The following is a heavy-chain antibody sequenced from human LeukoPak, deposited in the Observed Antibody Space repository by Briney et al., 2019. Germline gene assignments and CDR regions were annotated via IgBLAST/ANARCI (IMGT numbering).Heavy chain of an antibody. J-gene: IGHJ6*03. V-gene: IGHV1-8*01. Sequence: GASVKVSCKASGYTFTSYDINWVRQATGQGLEWMGWMNPNSGNTGYAQKFQGRATMTRNTSISTAYMELSSLRSEDTAVYYCARGRGAEPPHDLYYYYYYYMDVWGKGTTVTVSS. D-gene: IGHD3-10*01. CDR3: ARGRGAEPPHDLYYYYYYYMDV. CDR1: GYTFTSYD. CDR2: MNPNSGNT.